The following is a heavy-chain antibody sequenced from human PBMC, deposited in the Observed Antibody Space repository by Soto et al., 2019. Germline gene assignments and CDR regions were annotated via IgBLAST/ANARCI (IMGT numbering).Heavy chain of an antibody. CDR1: GGSFSGYY. Sequence: QVQLQQWGAGLLKPSETLSLTCAVYGGSFSGYYWSWIRQPPGKGLEWIGEINHSGSTNYNPSLKGRVTISVDTSKNQFSLKLGSVTAADTAVYYCATTALWVTTSPRANWFDPWGQGTLVTVSS. V-gene: IGHV4-34*01. CDR3: ATTALWVTTSPRANWFDP. CDR2: INHSGST. D-gene: IGHD2-21*02. J-gene: IGHJ5*02.